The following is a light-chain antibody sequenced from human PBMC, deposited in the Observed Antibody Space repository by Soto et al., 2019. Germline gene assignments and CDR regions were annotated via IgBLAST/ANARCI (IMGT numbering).Light chain of an antibody. CDR3: QQYGSSPPYA. CDR2: GAT. CDR1: QGISNY. V-gene: IGKV1-6*01. J-gene: IGKJ2*01. Sequence: ATQMTQSPSSLSASVGDRVTISCRASQGISNYLAWYQQRPGKAPKLLIFGATTLQSGVPSRFSASGSGPDFTLNISSLQPEDFATYYCQQYGSSPPYAFGQGTNLEIK.